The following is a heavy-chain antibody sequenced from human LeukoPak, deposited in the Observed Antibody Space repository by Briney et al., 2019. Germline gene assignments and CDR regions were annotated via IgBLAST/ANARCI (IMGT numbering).Heavy chain of an antibody. J-gene: IGHJ4*02. V-gene: IGHV3-30-3*01. D-gene: IGHD2-2*01. CDR1: GVTFSSYA. CDR2: ISYDGSNK. Sequence: GGSLRLSCAASGVTFSSYAMHWVRQAPGKGLGWVAVISYDGSNKYYADSVKGRFTISRDNSKNTLYLQMHSLRAEDTAVYYCAAQHIVVVPAAFDYWGQGTLVTVSS. CDR3: AAQHIVVVPAAFDY.